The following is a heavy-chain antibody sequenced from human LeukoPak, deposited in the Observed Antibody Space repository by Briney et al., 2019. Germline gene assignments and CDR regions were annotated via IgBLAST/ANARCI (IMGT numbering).Heavy chain of an antibody. V-gene: IGHV1-46*01. CDR3: ARATGDYVWGSFRSRYAS. J-gene: IGHJ5*02. Sequence: ASVKVSCKASGYTFSNYDMNWVRQAPGQGLEWMGMITPSGGISYAQKFQGRVTMTRDMSTNTVYMELSSLRSEDTAVYYCARATGDYVWGSFRSRYASWGQGSLVTVSS. CDR1: GYTFSNYD. CDR2: ITPSGGI. D-gene: IGHD3-16*02.